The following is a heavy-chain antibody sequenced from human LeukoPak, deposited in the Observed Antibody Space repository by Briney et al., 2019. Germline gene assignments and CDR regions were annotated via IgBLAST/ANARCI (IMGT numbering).Heavy chain of an antibody. J-gene: IGHJ4*02. V-gene: IGHV1-69*01. D-gene: IGHD1-26*01. CDR2: IIPIFGTA. CDR1: VGTFSSYA. CDR3: ARANSGSYFDY. Sequence: GASVKVFRKASVGTFSSYAISWVRQAPAQGLEWMGGIIPIFGTANYAQKLQDRDTITAHEYTSTHHIALSRQRSEDTAVYYCARANSGSYFDYWGQGTLVTVSS.